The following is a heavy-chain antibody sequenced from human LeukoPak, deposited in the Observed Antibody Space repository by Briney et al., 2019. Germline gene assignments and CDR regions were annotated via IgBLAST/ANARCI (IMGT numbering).Heavy chain of an antibody. D-gene: IGHD3-22*01. J-gene: IGHJ4*02. CDR3: AKDSYYYDSSGYYGSSSVFDY. CDR2: ISGSGGST. CDR1: GFTFSSYA. Sequence: GGSLRLSCAASGFTFSSYAMSWVRQAPGKGLEWVSAISGSGGSTYYADSVKGRFTISRDNSKNTLYLRMNSLRAEDTAVYYCAKDSYYYDSSGYYGSSSVFDYWGQGTLVTVSS. V-gene: IGHV3-23*01.